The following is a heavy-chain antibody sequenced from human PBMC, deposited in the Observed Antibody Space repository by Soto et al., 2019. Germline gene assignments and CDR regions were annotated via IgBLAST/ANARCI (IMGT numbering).Heavy chain of an antibody. CDR2: ISLYSDGT. J-gene: IGHJ5*02. CDR3: ARVVPGAEAWFGP. D-gene: IGHD2-2*01. CDR1: GYTFSNYG. V-gene: IGHV1-18*01. Sequence: ASVKVSCQTSGYTFSNYGITWVRQAPGQPLEWLGWISLYSDGTNYAQKFQGRVSMTTDTSTTTAYMELRSLRSDDTAVYYFARVVPGAEAWFGPWGQGTLVTVSS.